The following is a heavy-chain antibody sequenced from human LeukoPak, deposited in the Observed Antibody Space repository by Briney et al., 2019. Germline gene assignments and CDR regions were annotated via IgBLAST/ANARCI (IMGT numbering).Heavy chain of an antibody. D-gene: IGHD3-10*01. V-gene: IGHV1-46*01. CDR3: ARKGPRDYGSGSSNFDY. J-gene: IGHJ4*02. CDR1: GCTFTSYY. CDR2: INPSGGST. Sequence: ASVKVSCKASGCTFTSYYMHWVRQAPGQGLEWMGIINPSGGSTSYAQKFQGRVTMTRDTSTSTVYMELSSLRSEDTAVYYCARKGPRDYGSGSSNFDYWGQGTLVTVSS.